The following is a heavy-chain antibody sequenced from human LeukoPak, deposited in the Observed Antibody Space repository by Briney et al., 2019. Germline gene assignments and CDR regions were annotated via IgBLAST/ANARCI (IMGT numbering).Heavy chain of an antibody. V-gene: IGHV3-7*01. D-gene: IGHD5-12*01. CDR3: AREGRIVATIY. J-gene: IGHJ4*02. CDR1: GFTFSSYW. CDR2: IKQDGSEK. Sequence: GGSLRLSCAASGFTFSSYWMSWVRQAPGKGLEWVANIKQDGSEKYYVDSVKGRFTISRDNAKNSLYLQMNRLRAEDTAVYYYAREGRIVATIYWGQRTLVTVSS.